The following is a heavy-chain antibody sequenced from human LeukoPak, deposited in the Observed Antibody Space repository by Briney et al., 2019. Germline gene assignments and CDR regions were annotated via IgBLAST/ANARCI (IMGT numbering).Heavy chain of an antibody. CDR3: AREMDYGVYFDY. J-gene: IGHJ4*02. CDR2: IYHSGST. Sequence: SETLSLTCTVSGYSISSGYYWGWIRQPPGKGLEWIGSIYHSGSTYYNPSLKSRVTISVDTSKNQSSLKLSSVTAADTAVYYCAREMDYGVYFDYWGQGTLVTVSS. D-gene: IGHD4-17*01. CDR1: GYSISSGYY. V-gene: IGHV4-38-2*02.